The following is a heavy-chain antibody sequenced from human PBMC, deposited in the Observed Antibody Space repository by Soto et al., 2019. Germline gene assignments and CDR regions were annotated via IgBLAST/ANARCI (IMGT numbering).Heavy chain of an antibody. Sequence: SVKVSCKASGGTFSSYAISWVRQAPGQGLEWMGGIIPILGIANYAQKFQGRVTITADKSTSTAYMELSSLRSEDTAVYYCATPSRVEMATITYYYYGMDVWGQGTTVTVSS. CDR2: IIPILGIA. CDR1: GGTFSSYA. CDR3: ATPSRVEMATITYYYYGMDV. V-gene: IGHV1-69*10. J-gene: IGHJ6*02. D-gene: IGHD5-12*01.